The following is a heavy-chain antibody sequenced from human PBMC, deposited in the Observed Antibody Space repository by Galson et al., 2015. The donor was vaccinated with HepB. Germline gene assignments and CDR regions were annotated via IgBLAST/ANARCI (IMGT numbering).Heavy chain of an antibody. J-gene: IGHJ4*02. CDR2: INAGNGDT. CDR3: ARSLTRFGVDY. CDR1: GYTFTSYA. D-gene: IGHD3-10*01. Sequence: SVKVSCKASGYTFTSYAMHWVRQAPGQRLEWMGWINAGNGDTKYSQKFQGRVTITRDTSASTAYMELSSLRSEDTAVYYCARSLTRFGVDYWGRGTLVTVSS. V-gene: IGHV1-3*01.